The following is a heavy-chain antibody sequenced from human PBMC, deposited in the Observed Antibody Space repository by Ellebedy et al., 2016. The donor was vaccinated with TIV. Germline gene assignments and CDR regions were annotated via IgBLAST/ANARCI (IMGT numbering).Heavy chain of an antibody. CDR1: GYSFNSYW. Sequence: GESLKISXKGSGYSFNSYWIGWVRQMPGKGLEWMGIIYPGDSDTRYSPSFQGQVTISADKSISTAYLQWSSLKASDTAMYYCARGWVDEMGHFDYWGQGTLVTVSS. V-gene: IGHV5-51*01. CDR2: IYPGDSDT. CDR3: ARGWVDEMGHFDY. J-gene: IGHJ4*02. D-gene: IGHD5-24*01.